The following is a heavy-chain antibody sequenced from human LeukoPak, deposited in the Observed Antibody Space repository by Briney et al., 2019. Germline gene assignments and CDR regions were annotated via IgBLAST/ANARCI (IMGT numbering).Heavy chain of an antibody. CDR3: ARAINIVVVPAAMRGVDY. Sequence: GGSLRLSCEASGFTFSSYAMHWVRQAPGKGLEWVAVISYDGSNKYYADSVKGRFTISRDNSKNTLYLQMNSLRAEDTAVYYCARAINIVVVPAAMRGVDYWGQGTLVTVSS. J-gene: IGHJ4*02. D-gene: IGHD2-2*01. CDR2: ISYDGSNK. V-gene: IGHV3-30*04. CDR1: GFTFSSYA.